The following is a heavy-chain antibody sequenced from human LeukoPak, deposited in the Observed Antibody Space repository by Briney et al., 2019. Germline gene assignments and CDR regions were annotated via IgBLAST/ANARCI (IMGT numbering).Heavy chain of an antibody. V-gene: IGHV3-7*01. D-gene: IGHD3-3*01. CDR2: INQDGSEK. J-gene: IGHJ6*03. Sequence: GGSLRLSCAASGFTFSSYSMNWVRQAPGKGLEWVANINQDGSEKYYVDSVKGRLTISRDNAKNSLYLQMNSLRAEDTAVYYCARDQGFSYYYYYMDVWGKGTTVTVSS. CDR3: ARDQGFSYYYYYMDV. CDR1: GFTFSSYS.